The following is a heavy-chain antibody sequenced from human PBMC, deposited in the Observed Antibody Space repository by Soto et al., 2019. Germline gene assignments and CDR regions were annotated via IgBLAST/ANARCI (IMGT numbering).Heavy chain of an antibody. CDR3: AKGEQWLVPLFYYYYGMDV. V-gene: IGHV3-23*01. D-gene: IGHD6-19*01. CDR1: GFTFSSYA. J-gene: IGHJ6*02. Sequence: PGGSLRLSCAASGFTFSSYAMSWVRQAPGKGLEWVSAISGSGGSTYYADSVKGRFTISRDNSKNTLYLQMNSLRAEDTAVYYCAKGEQWLVPLFYYYYGMDVWGQGTTVTVSS. CDR2: ISGSGGST.